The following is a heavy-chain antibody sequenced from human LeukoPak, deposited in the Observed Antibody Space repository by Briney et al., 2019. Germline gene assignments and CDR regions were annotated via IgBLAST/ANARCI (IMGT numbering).Heavy chain of an antibody. V-gene: IGHV3-11*06. CDR3: AREPYCSSTSCKYFQH. D-gene: IGHD2-2*01. CDR2: ISSSSSYI. J-gene: IGHJ1*01. Sequence: GGSLRLSCAASGFTFSDYYMLWVRQAPGKGLEWVSSISSSSSYIYYEDSVKGRFTISRDNAKNSLYLQMNSLRAEDTAVYYCAREPYCSSTSCKYFQHWGQGTLVTVSS. CDR1: GFTFSDYY.